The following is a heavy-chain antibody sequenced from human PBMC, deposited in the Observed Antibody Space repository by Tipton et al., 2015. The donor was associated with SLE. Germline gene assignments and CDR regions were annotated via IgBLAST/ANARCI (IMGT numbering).Heavy chain of an antibody. D-gene: IGHD3-10*01. Sequence: TLSLTCTVSGGSVSSGSYYWSWIRQPPGKGLEWIGYIYYSGSTNYNPSLKSRVTISVDTSKNQFSLKLSSVTAADTAVYYCARGGGFIGDAFDIWGQGTMVTVSS. V-gene: IGHV4-61*01. CDR1: GGSVSSGSYY. J-gene: IGHJ3*02. CDR3: ARGGGFIGDAFDI. CDR2: IYYSGST.